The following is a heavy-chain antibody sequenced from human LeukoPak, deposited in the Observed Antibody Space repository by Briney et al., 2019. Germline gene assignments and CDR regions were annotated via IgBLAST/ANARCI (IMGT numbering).Heavy chain of an antibody. CDR1: GGSISSSNW. CDR2: IYHSGST. V-gene: IGHV4-4*02. CDR3: ARDTMARGVIIRWFDP. J-gene: IGHJ5*02. Sequence: SETLSLTCAVSGGSISSSNWWSWVRQPPGKGLEWIGEIYHSGSTNYNPSLKSRVTISVDKSKNQFSLKLSSVTAADTAVYYCARDTMARGVIIRWFDPWGQGTLVTVSS. D-gene: IGHD3-10*01.